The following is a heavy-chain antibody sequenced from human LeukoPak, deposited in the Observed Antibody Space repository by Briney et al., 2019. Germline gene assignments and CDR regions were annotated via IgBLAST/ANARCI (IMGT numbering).Heavy chain of an antibody. Sequence: GGSLRLSCAASGFTFSSYSMNWVRQAPGKGLEWVSYISSSSSTIYYADSVKGRLTISRDNAKNTLYLQMNGLRAEDTAVYYCAREDTVTNDYWGQGTLVTVSS. CDR2: ISSSSSTI. V-gene: IGHV3-48*01. CDR1: GFTFSSYS. J-gene: IGHJ4*02. CDR3: AREDTVTNDY. D-gene: IGHD4-17*01.